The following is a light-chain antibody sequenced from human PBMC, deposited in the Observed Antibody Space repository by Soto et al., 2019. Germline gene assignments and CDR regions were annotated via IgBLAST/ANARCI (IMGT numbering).Light chain of an antibody. CDR2: AAS. CDR3: QQSYSTPPWT. V-gene: IGKV1-39*01. CDR1: QSISSY. Sequence: DIQMTQSPSSLSASVGDRVTITCRASQSISSYLNWDQQKPGKATTLLIYAASSLQSGGPSRFSGSGSGTDFTLTISSLQPEDVATDYCQQSYSTPPWTFGQGTKVDIK. J-gene: IGKJ1*01.